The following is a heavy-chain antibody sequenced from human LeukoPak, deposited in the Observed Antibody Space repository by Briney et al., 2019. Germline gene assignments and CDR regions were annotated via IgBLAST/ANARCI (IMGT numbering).Heavy chain of an antibody. D-gene: IGHD6-13*01. Sequence: GGSLGLSCAASGFTFSGYAMSWVRQAPGKGLEWVSTIGGSGGSTYYADSVKGRFTISRDNSKNTLYLQMNSLRADDTAVYYCAKRMGVSWSTNWFDPWGQGTLVTVSS. CDR3: AKRMGVSWSTNWFDP. CDR1: GFTFSGYA. CDR2: IGGSGGST. V-gene: IGHV3-23*01. J-gene: IGHJ5*02.